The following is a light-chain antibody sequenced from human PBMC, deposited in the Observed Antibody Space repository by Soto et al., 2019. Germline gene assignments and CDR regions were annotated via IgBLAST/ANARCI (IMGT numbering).Light chain of an antibody. J-gene: IGKJ1*01. CDR3: MQAVQTPWT. CDR2: MGS. CDR1: QSLLHSNGFNY. Sequence: EIVMTRSPLSLPVTPGEPASISCRSSQSLLHSNGFNYLDWYLQKPGQSPKLLIYMGSNRASGVPDRYSGSGSGTDFTMRISRVEAEDVGIYYCMQAVQTPWTFGQGTKVEFK. V-gene: IGKV2-28*01.